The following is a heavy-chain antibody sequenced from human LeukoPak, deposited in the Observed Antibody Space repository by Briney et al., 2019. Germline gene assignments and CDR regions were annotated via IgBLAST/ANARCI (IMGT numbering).Heavy chain of an antibody. Sequence: PGRSLRLSCTASGIAFDDSAMHWVRKAPGKGLEWFSGISWNSGSIGYADSVKGRFTISRDNAKTSLYLQMNSLRAEDTALYYCAKQGYYYYYYMDVWGKGTTVTVS. J-gene: IGHJ6*03. V-gene: IGHV3-9*01. CDR2: ISWNSGSI. CDR3: AKQGYYYYYYMDV. CDR1: GIAFDDSA.